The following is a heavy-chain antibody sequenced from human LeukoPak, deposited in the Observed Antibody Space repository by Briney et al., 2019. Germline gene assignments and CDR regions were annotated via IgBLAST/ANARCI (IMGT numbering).Heavy chain of an antibody. J-gene: IGHJ4*02. V-gene: IGHV4-59*01. CDR3: ARSYCSSTSCYEFRFDY. CDR2: IYYSGST. CDR1: GGSISSYY. D-gene: IGHD2-2*01. Sequence: SETLSLTCTVSGGSISSYYWSWIRQPPGKGLEWIGYIYYSGSTSYNPSLKSRVTISVDTSKNQFSLKLSSVTVADTAVYYCARSYCSSTSCYEFRFDYWGQGTLVTVSS.